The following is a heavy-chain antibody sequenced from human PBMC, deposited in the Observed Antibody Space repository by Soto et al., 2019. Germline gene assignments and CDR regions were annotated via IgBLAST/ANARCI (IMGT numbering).Heavy chain of an antibody. J-gene: IGHJ4*02. CDR2: IYYSGST. D-gene: IGHD3-10*01. V-gene: IGHV4-31*03. Sequence: QVQLQESGPGLVKPSQTLSLTCTVSGGSISSGGYYWSGIRQHPGKGLEGSGYIYYSGSTYYNPSLKSRVTISVDTSKNQFSLKLSSVTAADTAVYYCARGPGTMAKIDYWGQGTLVTVSS. CDR1: GGSISSGGYY. CDR3: ARGPGTMAKIDY.